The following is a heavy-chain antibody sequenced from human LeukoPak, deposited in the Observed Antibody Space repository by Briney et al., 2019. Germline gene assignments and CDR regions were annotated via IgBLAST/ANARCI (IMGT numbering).Heavy chain of an antibody. V-gene: IGHV3-74*01. CDR2: INEDGSTT. CDR3: ARDAMGGDAFDI. D-gene: IGHD1-26*01. Sequence: PGGSLRLSCAASGFTFSSNWMHWVRQAPGKGLVWVSRINEDGSTTNYADSVKGRSTIFRDNAKNTLYLQMNSLRAEDTAVYYCARDAMGGDAFDIWGQGTMVTVSS. J-gene: IGHJ3*02. CDR1: GFTFSSNW.